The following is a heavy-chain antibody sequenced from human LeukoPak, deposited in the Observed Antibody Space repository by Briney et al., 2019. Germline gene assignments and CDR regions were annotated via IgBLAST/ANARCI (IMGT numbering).Heavy chain of an antibody. D-gene: IGHD2-15*01. CDR1: GGSISSYY. CDR2: IYTSGST. CDR3: ASHDSPNWYFDL. J-gene: IGHJ2*01. V-gene: IGHV4-4*07. Sequence: SETLSLTCTVSGGSISSYYWSWIRQPAGKGLEWIGRIYTSGSTNYNPSLKSRVTMSVDTSKNQFSLKLSSVTAAEGAVYYCASHDSPNWYFDLWGRGTLVTVSS.